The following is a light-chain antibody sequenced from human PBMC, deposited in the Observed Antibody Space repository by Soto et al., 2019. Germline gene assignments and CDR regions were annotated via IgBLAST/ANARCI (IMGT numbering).Light chain of an antibody. CDR2: AAS. V-gene: IGKV1-6*01. J-gene: IGKJ1*01. CDR3: LQDRIYPWM. CDR1: QDIGNA. Sequence: AIQMTQSPSSLSASVGDRVTITCRASQDIGNALGWYQQKPGQAPKLLLKAASSLQSGVPSRFSGSASGTEFTLTISNLQPEDLAAYYCLQDRIYPWMFGQGTKVEIK.